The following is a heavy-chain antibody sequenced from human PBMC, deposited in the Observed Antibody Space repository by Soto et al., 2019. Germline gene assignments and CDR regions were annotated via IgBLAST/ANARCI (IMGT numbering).Heavy chain of an antibody. J-gene: IGHJ6*02. CDR2: IYPGDSDT. CDR1: GYSFTSYW. D-gene: IGHD3-10*01. V-gene: IGHV5-51*01. Sequence: GESLKISCKGSGYSFTSYWIGWVRQMPGKGLGWMGIIYPGDSDTRYSPSFQGQVTIPADKSISTAYLQWSSLKASDTAMYYCARHTTPIWFGELPYYHGMDVWGQGTTVTVSS. CDR3: ARHTTPIWFGELPYYHGMDV.